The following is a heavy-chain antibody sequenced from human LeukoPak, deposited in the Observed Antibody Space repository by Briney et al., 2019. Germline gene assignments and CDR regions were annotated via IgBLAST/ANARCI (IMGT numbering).Heavy chain of an antibody. CDR3: ARGAYYFDY. Sequence: GGSLRLSCAASGFTFSNYWMSWVRQAPGKGLEWVANIKQDGSEKNYVDSVKGRFTISRDNAKNSLYLQMNSLRAEDTAVYFCARGAYYFDYWGQGTLVTVSS. V-gene: IGHV3-7*01. CDR2: IKQDGSEK. D-gene: IGHD3-16*01. J-gene: IGHJ4*02. CDR1: GFTFSNYW.